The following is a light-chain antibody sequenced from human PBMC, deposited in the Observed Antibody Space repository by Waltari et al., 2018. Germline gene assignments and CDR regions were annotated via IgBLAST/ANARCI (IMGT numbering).Light chain of an antibody. CDR3: QQYSNWPRT. Sequence: EIVLTQSPATLSVSPGERATLACRASQSVSSNLAWYQRKPCQAPRLLIYGASTRATGIPARFSGSGSGTEFTLTISSLQSEDFAVYYCQQYSNWPRTFGQGTKVEIK. J-gene: IGKJ1*01. V-gene: IGKV3-15*01. CDR2: GAS. CDR1: QSVSSN.